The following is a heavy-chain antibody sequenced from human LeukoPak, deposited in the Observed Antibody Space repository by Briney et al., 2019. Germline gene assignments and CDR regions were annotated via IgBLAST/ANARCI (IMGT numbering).Heavy chain of an antibody. CDR2: IYYSGST. Sequence: KPSETLSLTCTVSGGSISSYYWSWIRQPPGKGLEWIGYIYYSGSTNYNPSLKGRVTISVDTSKNQFSLKLSSVTAADTAVYYCARLVAGSTVPYYWGQGTLVTVSS. D-gene: IGHD4-17*01. CDR3: ARLVAGSTVPYY. V-gene: IGHV4-59*08. CDR1: GGSISSYY. J-gene: IGHJ4*02.